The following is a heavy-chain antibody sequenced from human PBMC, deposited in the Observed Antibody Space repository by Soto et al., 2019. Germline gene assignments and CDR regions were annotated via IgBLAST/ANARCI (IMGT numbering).Heavy chain of an antibody. CDR2: INHSGST. J-gene: IGHJ4*02. CDR1: GGSFSGYY. Sequence: SETLSLTCAVYGGSFSGYYWSWIRQPPGKGLEWIGEINHSGSTNYNPSLKSRVTISVDTSKNQFSLNLRSVTAADTAVYYCARLEYNSSPGDDWGQGTLVTVSS. V-gene: IGHV4-34*01. CDR3: ARLEYNSSPGDD. D-gene: IGHD6-6*01.